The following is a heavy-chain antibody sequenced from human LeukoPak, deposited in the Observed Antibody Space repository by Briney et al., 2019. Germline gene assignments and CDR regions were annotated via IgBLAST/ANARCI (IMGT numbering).Heavy chain of an antibody. CDR2: IYYSGST. CDR1: GGSISSYY. D-gene: IGHD1-26*01. J-gene: IGHJ6*02. V-gene: IGHV4-59*08. CDR3: ARHKELQYYYGMDV. Sequence: SETLSLTCTVSGGSISSYYWSWIRQPPGKGLEWIGYIYYSGSTNYNPSLKSRVTISADTSKNQFSLKLSSVTAADTAVYYCARHKELQYYYGMDVWGQGTTVTVSS.